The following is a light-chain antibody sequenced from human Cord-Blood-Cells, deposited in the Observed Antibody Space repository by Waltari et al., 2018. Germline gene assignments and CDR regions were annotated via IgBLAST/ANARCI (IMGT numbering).Light chain of an antibody. CDR2: AAS. J-gene: IGKJ1*01. V-gene: IGKV1-39*01. CDR1: QSISSY. Sequence: DIQMTQSPSSLSASLGDRVTITCRASQSISSYLNWYQQKPGKAPKLLSYAASSLQSGVPSRFSGSGSGTDFTLTISSLPPEDFATYYCQQSYSTPPTFGQGTKVEIK. CDR3: QQSYSTPPT.